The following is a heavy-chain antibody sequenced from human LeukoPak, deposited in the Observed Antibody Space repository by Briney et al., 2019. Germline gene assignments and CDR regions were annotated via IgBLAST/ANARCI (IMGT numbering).Heavy chain of an antibody. CDR2: ISGSGGST. CDR1: GFTFSSYA. J-gene: IGHJ6*03. Sequence: GGSLRLSCADSGFTFSSYAMSWVRQAPGKGLEWVSAISGSGGSTYYADPVKGRFTISRDNSKNTLYLQMNSLRAGDTAVYYCARRGTRGYSYGYFYYYYYMDVWGKGTTVTVSS. CDR3: ARRGTRGYSYGYFYYYYYMDV. D-gene: IGHD5-18*01. V-gene: IGHV3-23*01.